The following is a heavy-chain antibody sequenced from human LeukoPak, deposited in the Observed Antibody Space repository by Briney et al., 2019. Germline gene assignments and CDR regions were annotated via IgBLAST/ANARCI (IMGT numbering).Heavy chain of an antibody. J-gene: IGHJ6*03. D-gene: IGHD5-12*01. CDR3: ARMPGYSYYYMDA. CDR2: IYHSGST. CDR1: GYSISSGYY. Sequence: SETLSLTCTVSGYSISSGYYWGWIRPPPGKGLEWIGSIYHSGSTYYNPSLKSRVTISVDTSKNQFSLKLSSVTAADTAVYYCARMPGYSYYYMDAWGKGTTVTVSS. V-gene: IGHV4-38-2*02.